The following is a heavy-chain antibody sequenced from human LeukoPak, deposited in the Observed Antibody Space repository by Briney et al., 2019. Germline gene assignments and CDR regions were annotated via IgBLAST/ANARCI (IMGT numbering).Heavy chain of an antibody. CDR2: IYHSGST. D-gene: IGHD2-2*01. V-gene: IGHV4-30-2*01. CDR1: GGSISSGGYY. Sequence: SETLSLTCTVSGGSISSGGYYWSWIRQPPGKGLEWIGYIYHSGSTYYNPSLKSRVTISVDRSKNQFSLKLSSVTAADTAVYYCALASVASCYDYWGQGTLVTVSS. J-gene: IGHJ4*02. CDR3: ALASVASCYDY.